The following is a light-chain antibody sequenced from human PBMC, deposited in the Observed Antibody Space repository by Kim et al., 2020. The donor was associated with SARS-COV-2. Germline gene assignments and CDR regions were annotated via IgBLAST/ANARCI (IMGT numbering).Light chain of an antibody. Sequence: GRKVTISCSGSSSNIGKNYVSLYQQLPGTAPKLLMYDNDELPSGIPDRFSGSKSGTSGTLDISGLQTEDEADYYCATWDSSLSAVVFGGGTQLTVL. CDR1: SSNIGKNY. CDR2: DND. CDR3: ATWDSSLSAVV. V-gene: IGLV1-51*01. J-gene: IGLJ3*02.